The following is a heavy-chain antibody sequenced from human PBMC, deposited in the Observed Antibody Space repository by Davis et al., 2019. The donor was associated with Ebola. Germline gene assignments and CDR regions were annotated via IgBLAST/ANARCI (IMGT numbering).Heavy chain of an antibody. V-gene: IGHV3-23*01. CDR1: GFTFSSYA. CDR3: AKGLSVDYFDY. CDR2: ISGSGGST. D-gene: IGHD4/OR15-4a*01. Sequence: GGSLRLSCAASGFTFSSYAMSWVRQAPGKGLEWVSGISGSGGSTYYADSVKGRFTISRDNSKNTVYVQMNSLRAEDTAVYYCAKGLSVDYFDYWGQGTLVTVSS. J-gene: IGHJ4*02.